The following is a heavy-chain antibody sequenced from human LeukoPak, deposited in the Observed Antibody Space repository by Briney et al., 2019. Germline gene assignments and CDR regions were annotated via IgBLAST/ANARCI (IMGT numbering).Heavy chain of an antibody. CDR3: AREGEWLPWFDP. D-gene: IGHD3-16*01. CDR1: GYTFSSYD. J-gene: IGHJ5*02. V-gene: IGHV1-69*13. Sequence: ASVKVSCKASGYTFSSYDINWVRQATGQGLEWMGGIIPIFGTANYAQKFQGRVTITADESTSTAYMELSSLRSEDTAVYYCAREGEWLPWFDPWGQGTLVTVSS. CDR2: IIPIFGTA.